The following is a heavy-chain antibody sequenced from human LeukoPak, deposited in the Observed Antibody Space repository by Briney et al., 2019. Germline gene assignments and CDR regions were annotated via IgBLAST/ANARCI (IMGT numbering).Heavy chain of an antibody. CDR1: GFTFSSYE. CDR2: ISSSGSTI. CDR3: ARDGTGTIYYGMDV. D-gene: IGHD1-7*01. Sequence: GGSLRLSCAASGFTFSSYEMNWVRQAPGKGLEWVSYISSSGSTIYYADSVKGRFTISRGNAKNSLYLQMNSLRAEDTAVYYCARDGTGTIYYGMDVWGQGTTVTVSS. V-gene: IGHV3-48*03. J-gene: IGHJ6*02.